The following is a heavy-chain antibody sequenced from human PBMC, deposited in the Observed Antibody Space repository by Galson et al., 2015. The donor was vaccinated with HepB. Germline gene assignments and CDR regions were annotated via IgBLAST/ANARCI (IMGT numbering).Heavy chain of an antibody. CDR2: IRYDGSNK. CDR3: AKLGSTVDRDAFDI. Sequence: SLRLSCAASGFTFSSYGMHWVRQAPGKGLEWVAFIRYDGSNKYYADSVKGRFTISRDNSKNTLYLQMNSLRAEDTAVYYCAKLGSTVDRDAFDIWGQGTMVTVSS. D-gene: IGHD4-23*01. V-gene: IGHV3-30*02. J-gene: IGHJ3*02. CDR1: GFTFSSYG.